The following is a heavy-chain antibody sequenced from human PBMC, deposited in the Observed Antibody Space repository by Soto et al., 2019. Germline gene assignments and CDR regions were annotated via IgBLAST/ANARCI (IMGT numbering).Heavy chain of an antibody. J-gene: IGHJ6*02. CDR1: GGTFSSYG. CDR2: IIPIFGTA. CDR3: ASSSGLVVVPAAIRYYYGMVV. V-gene: IGHV1-69*13. Sequence: SMKVSCKASGGTFSSYGISWVRKAPGQGPEWMGGIIPIFGTANYAQKFQGSVTITADEPTSTDYMELSSLRSEDTAVYYCASSSGLVVVPAAIRYYYGMVVWGQ. D-gene: IGHD2-2*01.